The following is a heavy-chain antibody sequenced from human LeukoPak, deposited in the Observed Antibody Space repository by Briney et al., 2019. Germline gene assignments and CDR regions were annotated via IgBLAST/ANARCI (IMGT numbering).Heavy chain of an antibody. D-gene: IGHD3-22*01. CDR2: VAYTGSA. CDR3: ARGPLDSADYSFDY. V-gene: IGHV4-59*11. CDR1: GGSINNHH. Sequence: SETLSLTCNVSGGSINNHHWSWIRQPPGKRLEWIAYVAYTGSAVYNPSLKSRVTISVDTSKNQFSLRLKSVTAADTAVYYCARGPLDSADYSFDYWGQGALVTASS. J-gene: IGHJ4*02.